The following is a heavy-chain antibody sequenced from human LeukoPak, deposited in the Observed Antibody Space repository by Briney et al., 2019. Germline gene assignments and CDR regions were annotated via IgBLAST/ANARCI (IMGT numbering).Heavy chain of an antibody. J-gene: IGHJ4*02. V-gene: IGHV3-30-3*01. Sequence: PGGSLRLSCAASGFTFSSYAMPWVRQAPGKGLEWVAVISYDGSNKYYADSVKGRFTISRDNSKNTLYLQMNSLRAEDTAVYYCAKDHDSSGTSDYWGQGTLVTVSS. CDR1: GFTFSSYA. CDR2: ISYDGSNK. D-gene: IGHD3-22*01. CDR3: AKDHDSSGTSDY.